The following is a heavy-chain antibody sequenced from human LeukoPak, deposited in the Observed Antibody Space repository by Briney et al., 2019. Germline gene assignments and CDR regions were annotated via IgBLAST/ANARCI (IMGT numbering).Heavy chain of an antibody. J-gene: IGHJ3*02. V-gene: IGHV3-23*01. CDR3: AKSTGRTYPDAFDI. Sequence: GGSLRLSCAASGFTFSSYAMSWVRQAPGKGLEWVSGISGSGGSTSYADSVKGRFTISRDNSKNTLFLQMNSLRAEDTAVYYCAKSTGRTYPDAFDIWAKGQWSPSLQ. CDR2: ISGSGGST. D-gene: IGHD1-1*01. CDR1: GFTFSSYA.